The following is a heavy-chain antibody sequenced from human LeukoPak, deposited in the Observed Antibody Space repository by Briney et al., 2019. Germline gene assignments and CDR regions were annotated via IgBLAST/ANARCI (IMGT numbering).Heavy chain of an antibody. J-gene: IGHJ4*02. Sequence: ASVKVSCKASGYTFITYGSSWVRQAPGQGLEWMGWISAYNGNTNYAQKFQGRVTMTTDTSTSTAYMELRSLRSDDTAVYYCARESRARGREFDYWGQGTLVTVSS. D-gene: IGHD3-16*01. CDR3: ARESRARGREFDY. V-gene: IGHV1-18*01. CDR2: ISAYNGNT. CDR1: GYTFITYG.